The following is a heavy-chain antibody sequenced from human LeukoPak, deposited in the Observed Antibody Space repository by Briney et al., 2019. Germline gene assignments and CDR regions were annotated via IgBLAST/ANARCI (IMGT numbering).Heavy chain of an antibody. Sequence: SETLSLTCTVSGGSLTSVFGSWIRQPPGTGLEWFGYIFYSESTKYNPSRKSRATMSVDTPRTQFSLKLSSVTAADTAVYYYTRGSIAYYYMDVWGKGTTATISS. J-gene: IGHJ6*03. CDR2: IFYSEST. CDR3: TRGSIAYYYMDV. V-gene: IGHV4-59*01. D-gene: IGHD3-22*01. CDR1: GGSLTSVF.